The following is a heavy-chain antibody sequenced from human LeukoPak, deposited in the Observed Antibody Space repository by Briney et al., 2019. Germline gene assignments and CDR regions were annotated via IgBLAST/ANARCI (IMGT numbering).Heavy chain of an antibody. CDR3: ARPHCSSTSCYAETQSWLDP. J-gene: IGHJ5*02. V-gene: IGHV1-2*06. D-gene: IGHD2-2*01. CDR1: GYTFTGYY. CDR2: INPNSGGT. Sequence: ASVKVSCKASGYTFTGYYMHWVRQAPGQGLEWMGRINPNSGGTNYAQKFQGRVTMTRDTSISTAYMELSRLRSDDTAVYYCARPHCSSTSCYAETQSWLDPWGQGTLVTVSS.